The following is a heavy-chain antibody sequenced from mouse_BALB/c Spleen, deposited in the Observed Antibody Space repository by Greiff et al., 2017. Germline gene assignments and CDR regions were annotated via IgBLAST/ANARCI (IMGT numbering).Heavy chain of an antibody. CDR3: ARDHYYPFAY. Sequence: VKLQESGPGLVAPSQSLSITCTVSGFSFTGYGVNWVRQPPGKGLEWLGMIWGDGSTDYNSALKSRLSISKDNSKSQVFLKMNSLQTDDTARYYCARDHYYPFAYWGQGTLVTVSA. V-gene: IGHV2-6-7*01. CDR2: IWGDGST. CDR1: GFSFTGYG. J-gene: IGHJ3*01. D-gene: IGHD1-2*01.